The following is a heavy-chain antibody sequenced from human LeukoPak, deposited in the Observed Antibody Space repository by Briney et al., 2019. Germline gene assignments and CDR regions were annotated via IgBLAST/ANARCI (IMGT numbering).Heavy chain of an antibody. J-gene: IGHJ6*03. CDR2: IYHSGST. V-gene: IGHV4-38-2*02. CDR3: ARETSQKGTHYMDV. Sequence: PSETLSLTCTVSGYSISSGYYWGWIRQPPGKGLEWIGSIYHSGSTYYNPSLKSRVTISVDTSKNQFSLKLSSVTAADTAVFYCARETSQKGTHYMDVWGKGTTVTISS. CDR1: GYSISSGYY. D-gene: IGHD3-10*01.